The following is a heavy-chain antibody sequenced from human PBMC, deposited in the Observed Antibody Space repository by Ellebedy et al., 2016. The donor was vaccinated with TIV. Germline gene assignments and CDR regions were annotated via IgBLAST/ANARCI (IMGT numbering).Heavy chain of an antibody. J-gene: IGHJ5*02. Sequence: SLKISCAVSGFTSHDHGMHWVRQAPGKGLEWVSGIICNTGRTGYAESVKGRFNISSNNAKNSLYLQMNSLRVEDTALYYCTKDVDPGGLYSWGQGTRVTVSS. CDR1: GFTSHDHG. CDR2: IICNTGRT. V-gene: IGHV3-9*02. CDR3: TKDVDPGGLYS. D-gene: IGHD1-1*01.